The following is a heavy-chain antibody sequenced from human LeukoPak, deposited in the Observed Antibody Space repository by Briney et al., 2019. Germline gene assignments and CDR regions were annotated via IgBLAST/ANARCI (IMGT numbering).Heavy chain of an antibody. CDR2: IKSKTDGGTT. V-gene: IGHV3-15*01. Sequence: SGGSLRLSCAASGFTFRNAWMTWVRQAPGQGLEWVGRIKSKTDGGTTDYAAPVKVRFTISRDDSKNTLYLLMNSLKTEDTALYYCTTTYNYDSSGSIVDYWGQGTLVTVSS. J-gene: IGHJ4*02. D-gene: IGHD3-22*01. CDR3: TTTYNYDSSGSIVDY. CDR1: GFTFRNAW.